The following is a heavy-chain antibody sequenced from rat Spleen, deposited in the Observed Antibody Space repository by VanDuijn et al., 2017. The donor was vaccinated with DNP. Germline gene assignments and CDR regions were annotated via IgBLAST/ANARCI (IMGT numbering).Heavy chain of an antibody. V-gene: IGHV5-7*01. Sequence: EVQLVESGGGLVQPGRSMKLSCAASGFTFSNYDMAWVRQAPKKGLEWVATISYDGSSTYYRDSVKGRFTISRNNVANTVYLQMNSPRSEDTATYHCAKRGSGYNYFDYWGPGVLVTVSS. J-gene: IGHJ2*01. CDR1: GFTFSNYD. D-gene: IGHD1-2*01. CDR3: AKRGSGYNYFDY. CDR2: ISYDGSST.